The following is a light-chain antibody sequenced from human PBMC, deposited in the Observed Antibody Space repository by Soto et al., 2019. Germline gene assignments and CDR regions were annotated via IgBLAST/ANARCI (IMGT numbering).Light chain of an antibody. Sequence: DIQLTQSPSFLSASVEDRVTISCRASYDISSSLAWYQQEPGKPPKLLIYDSSTLQTGVPSRFTVSGSGRKFTLTISCLQFGDFATYFCQQLSHYPYTFGQWTKLEI. CDR2: DSS. CDR3: QQLSHYPYT. CDR1: YDISSS. V-gene: IGKV1-9*01. J-gene: IGKJ2*01.